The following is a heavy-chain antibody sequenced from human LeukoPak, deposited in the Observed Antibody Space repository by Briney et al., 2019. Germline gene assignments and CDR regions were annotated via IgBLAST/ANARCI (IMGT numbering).Heavy chain of an antibody. V-gene: IGHV4-34*01. Sequence: PSETLSLTCAVYGGSFSGYYWSWIRQPPGKGLEWIGEINHSGSTNYNPSLKSRVTISVDTSKNQFSLKLSSVTAADTAVYYCARIRLFDWSWGNFDYWGQGTLVTVSS. CDR3: ARIRLFDWSWGNFDY. J-gene: IGHJ4*02. CDR1: GGSFSGYY. D-gene: IGHD3-9*01. CDR2: INHSGST.